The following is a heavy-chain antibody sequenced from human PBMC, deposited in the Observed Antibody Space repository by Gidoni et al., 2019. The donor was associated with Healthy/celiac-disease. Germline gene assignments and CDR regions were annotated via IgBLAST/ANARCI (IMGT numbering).Heavy chain of an antibody. Sequence: EVQLVESGGGLVQHGGSLRLSCASSGFTVSSNYMSWVRQAPGKGLEWVSVIYSGGSTYYADSVKGRFTISRDNSKNTLYLQMNSLRAEDTAVYYCARGDRVVAAPFDYWGQGTLVTVSS. CDR2: IYSGGST. CDR3: ARGDRVVAAPFDY. V-gene: IGHV3-66*02. CDR1: GFTVSSNY. D-gene: IGHD2-15*01. J-gene: IGHJ4*02.